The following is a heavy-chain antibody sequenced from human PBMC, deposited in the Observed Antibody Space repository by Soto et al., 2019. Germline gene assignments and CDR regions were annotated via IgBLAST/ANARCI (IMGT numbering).Heavy chain of an antibody. V-gene: IGHV3-21*01. CDR1: GFTFNTYD. D-gene: IGHD2-21*01. Sequence: EVQLVESGGGLVKPGGSLRLSCAASGFTFNTYDMNWVRRAPGKGLEWVSSITTGSAYIYYADSLKGRIIISRDNAKNSLFLQMNSLRAEDTAVYYCVRSGTARLLRHSWFDTWGQGTLVTVSS. CDR2: ITTGSAYI. J-gene: IGHJ5*02. CDR3: VRSGTARLLRHSWFDT.